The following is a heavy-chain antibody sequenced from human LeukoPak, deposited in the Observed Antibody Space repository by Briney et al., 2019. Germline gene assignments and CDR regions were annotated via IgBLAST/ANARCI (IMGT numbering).Heavy chain of an antibody. V-gene: IGHV3-21*01. CDR1: GFTFSSYS. Sequence: IPGGSLRLSCAASGFTFSSYSMNWVRQAPGKGLEWVSSISSSSSYIYYADSVKGRFTISRDNAKNSLYLQMNSLRAEDTAVYYCAKGLDYGDYDQYYFDYWGQGTLVTVSS. CDR2: ISSSSSYI. J-gene: IGHJ4*02. D-gene: IGHD4-17*01. CDR3: AKGLDYGDYDQYYFDY.